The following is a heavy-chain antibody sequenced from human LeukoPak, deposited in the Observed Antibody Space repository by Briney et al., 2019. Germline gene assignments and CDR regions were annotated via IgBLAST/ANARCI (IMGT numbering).Heavy chain of an antibody. J-gene: IGHJ4*02. Sequence: PGRSLRLSCAASRFTFRNYGMHWVRQAPGKGLEWVAVISYDGSNKYYADSVKGRFTISRDNSKNTLYLQMNSLRAKDTAVYYCAKGSYGPGSLFYFDHWGQGTLVTVSS. D-gene: IGHD3-10*01. CDR1: RFTFRNYG. CDR2: ISYDGSNK. CDR3: AKGSYGPGSLFYFDH. V-gene: IGHV3-30*18.